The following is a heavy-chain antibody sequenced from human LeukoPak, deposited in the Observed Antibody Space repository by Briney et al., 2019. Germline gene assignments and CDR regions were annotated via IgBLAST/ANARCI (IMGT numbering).Heavy chain of an antibody. D-gene: IGHD3-22*01. J-gene: IGHJ4*02. CDR2: IYSGGST. CDR1: GFTFNSYG. Sequence: GGSLRLSCAASGFTFNSYGMHWVRQAPGKGLEWVSVIYSGGSTYYADSVKGRFTISRDNSKNTLYLQMNSLRAEDTAVYYCASSINSDSSGYDDYWGQGTLVTVSS. CDR3: ASSINSDSSGYDDY. V-gene: IGHV3-53*01.